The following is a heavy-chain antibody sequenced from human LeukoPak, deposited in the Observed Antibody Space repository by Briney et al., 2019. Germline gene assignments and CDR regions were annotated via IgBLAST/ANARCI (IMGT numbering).Heavy chain of an antibody. CDR1: GGSISSSSYY. Sequence: SETLSLTCTVSGGSISSSSYYWGWIRQPPGKGLEWIGRIYTSGSTNYNPSLKSRVTMSVATSKNQSSLKLSSVTAAGTAVYYWARSYQYSYASGGMGVWGQGTTVTVSS. D-gene: IGHD5-18*01. CDR3: ARSYQYSYASGGMGV. J-gene: IGHJ6*02. V-gene: IGHV4-61*02. CDR2: IYTSGST.